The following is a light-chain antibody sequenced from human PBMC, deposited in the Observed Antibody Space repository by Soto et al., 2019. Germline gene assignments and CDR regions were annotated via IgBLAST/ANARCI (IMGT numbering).Light chain of an antibody. J-gene: IGLJ1*01. CDR1: SSDVGGYNY. Sequence: QSALAQPPSASGSPGQSVAISCTGTSSDVGGYNYVSWYPQHPGKAPKLMIYEVSERPSGVPDRFSGSKSSNTASLTVSGLQAEDEADYYCSSYADSNNFVFGTGTKVTVL. CDR2: EVS. CDR3: SSYADSNNFV. V-gene: IGLV2-8*01.